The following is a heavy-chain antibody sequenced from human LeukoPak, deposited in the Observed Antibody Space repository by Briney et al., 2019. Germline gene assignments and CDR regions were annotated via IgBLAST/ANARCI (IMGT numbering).Heavy chain of an antibody. D-gene: IGHD4-17*01. V-gene: IGHV4-4*07. CDR2: IYTSGTT. Sequence: TSETLSLTCTVSGGSISSYYRSWIRQPAGKGLEWIGRIYTSGTTHYNPSLKSRVTMSVDTSKNQFSLKLSSVTAADTAVYYCARLSTVTTSFDYWGQGTLVTVSS. J-gene: IGHJ4*02. CDR3: ARLSTVTTSFDY. CDR1: GGSISSYY.